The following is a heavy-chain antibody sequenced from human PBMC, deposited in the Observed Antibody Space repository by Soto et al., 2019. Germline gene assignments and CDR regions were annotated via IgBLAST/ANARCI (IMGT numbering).Heavy chain of an antibody. CDR1: GGSISSYY. V-gene: IGHV4-59*01. D-gene: IGHD2-2*01. J-gene: IGHJ6*02. CDR2: ISYSGST. CDR3: ARVLGYCSSTSCYDYYYYGMDV. Sequence: QVQLQESGPGLVKPSETLSLTCTVSGGSISSYYWSWIRQPPGKGLEWIGYISYSGSTNYNPSLKSRVNISVDTSKNLCSRKLSSVTAADTAVYYCARVLGYCSSTSCYDYYYYGMDVWGQGTTVTVSS.